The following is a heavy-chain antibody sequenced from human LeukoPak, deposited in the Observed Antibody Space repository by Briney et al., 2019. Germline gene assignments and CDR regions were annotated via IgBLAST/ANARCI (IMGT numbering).Heavy chain of an antibody. CDR1: GGSISSYY. CDR2: IYYSGST. Sequence: SETLSLTCTVSGGSISSYYWSWIRQPPGKGLEWIGYIYYSGSTNYNPSLKSRVTISVDTSKNQFSLKLSSVTAADTAVYYCARVPFYGGAYYYYGMDVWGQGTMVTVSS. CDR3: ARVPFYGGAYYYYGMDV. V-gene: IGHV4-59*01. D-gene: IGHD2/OR15-2a*01. J-gene: IGHJ6*02.